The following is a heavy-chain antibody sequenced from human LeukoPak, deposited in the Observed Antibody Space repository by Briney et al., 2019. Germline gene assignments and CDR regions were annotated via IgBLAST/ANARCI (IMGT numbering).Heavy chain of an antibody. V-gene: IGHV3-23*01. CDR2: ISGSGANA. J-gene: IGHJ4*02. Sequence: GGSLRLSCAASGFTFSTYSMSWVRLAPGKGLEWVSGISGSGANAYYADSVKGRFTISRDNSKNTLYLQMNSLRAEDTAVFYCAKYPASGGYFDYWGQGTLVTVSS. CDR1: GFTFSTYS. D-gene: IGHD6-13*01. CDR3: AKYPASGGYFDY.